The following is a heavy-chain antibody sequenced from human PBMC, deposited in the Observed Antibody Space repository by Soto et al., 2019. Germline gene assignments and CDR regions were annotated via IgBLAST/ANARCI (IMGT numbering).Heavy chain of an antibody. CDR2: IIPILGIA. J-gene: IGHJ4*02. CDR3: ARSYCGGDCYWDSFDY. V-gene: IGHV1-69*02. Sequence: GASVKVSCKASGGTFSSYTISWVRQAPGQGLEWMGRIIPILGIANYAQKFQGRVTITADKSTSTAYMELSSLSSEDTAVYHCARSYCGGDCYWDSFDYWGQGTLVTVSS. D-gene: IGHD2-21*02. CDR1: GGTFSSYT.